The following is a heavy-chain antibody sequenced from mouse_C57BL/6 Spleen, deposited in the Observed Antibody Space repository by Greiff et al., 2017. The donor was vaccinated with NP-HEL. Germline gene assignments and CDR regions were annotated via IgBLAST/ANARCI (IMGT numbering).Heavy chain of an antibody. CDR1: GFNIKDYY. Sequence: SGAELVKPGASVKLSCTASGFNIKDYYMHWVKQRTEQGLEWIGRIDPEDGETKYAPKFPGKATITADTSSNTAYLQLSSLTSEDTAVYYCATITSMDYWGQGTSVTVSS. V-gene: IGHV14-2*01. CDR2: IDPEDGET. CDR3: ATITSMDY. J-gene: IGHJ4*01. D-gene: IGHD1-2*01.